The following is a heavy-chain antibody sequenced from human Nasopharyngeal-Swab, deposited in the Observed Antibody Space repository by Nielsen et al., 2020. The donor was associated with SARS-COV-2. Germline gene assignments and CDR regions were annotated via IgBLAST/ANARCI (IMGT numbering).Heavy chain of an antibody. CDR2: LYTSGTT. Sequence: GKGLEWIGRLYTSGTTNYNPSLKSRITISVDTSKDQFPLKLSSVTAADTAVYYCARAILNLGRGDYMDVWGKGTTVTVSS. CDR3: ARAILNLGRGDYMDV. J-gene: IGHJ6*03. V-gene: IGHV4-61*02. D-gene: IGHD1-1*01.